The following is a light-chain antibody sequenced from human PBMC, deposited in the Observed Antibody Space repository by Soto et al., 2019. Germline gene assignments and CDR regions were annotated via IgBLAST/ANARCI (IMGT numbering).Light chain of an antibody. CDR1: SSDVGASKY. J-gene: IGLJ1*01. CDR2: EVS. V-gene: IGLV2-14*01. Sequence: QSALTQPASVSGSPGRSITISFTGTSSDVGASKYVSWYQQYPGKAPKLMLYEVSYRPSGVSNRFSGSKSGNTASLTISGLQAEDEADYYCSSYTTSSTLVVFGSGTKAPS. CDR3: SSYTTSSTLVV.